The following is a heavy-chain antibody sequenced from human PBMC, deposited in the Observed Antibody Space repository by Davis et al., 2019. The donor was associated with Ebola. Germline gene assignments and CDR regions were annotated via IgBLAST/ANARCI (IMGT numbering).Heavy chain of an antibody. D-gene: IGHD7-27*01. CDR3: ARAAKLGGMDV. CDR1: GYTFTSYA. J-gene: IGHJ6*02. V-gene: IGHV1-3*01. CDR2: INADNGYT. Sequence: AASVKVSCKASGYTFTSYALHWVRQAPGQRLEWMGWINADNGYTKYSQNFQDRVTITTDTSASTAYMELSSLRSEDTAVYYGARAAKLGGMDVWGQGSTVTVSS.